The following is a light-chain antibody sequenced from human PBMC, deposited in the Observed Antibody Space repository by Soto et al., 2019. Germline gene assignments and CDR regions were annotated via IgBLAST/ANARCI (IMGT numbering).Light chain of an antibody. CDR3: QHYGDSPS. J-gene: IGKJ4*01. CDR1: QRLPSRY. Sequence: IVLTQSPGTLSLSPGETATLSCRASQRLPSRYLAWFQQKPGQTPRLLMNDVSTRVSGFPDKFSGSGSETDFTLTISRLEPEDFAVYYCQHYGDSPSFGGGTKVEMK. V-gene: IGKV3-20*01. CDR2: DVS.